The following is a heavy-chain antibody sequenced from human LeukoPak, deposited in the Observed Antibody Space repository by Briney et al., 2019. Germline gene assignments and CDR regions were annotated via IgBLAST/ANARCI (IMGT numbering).Heavy chain of an antibody. CDR2: IYYSGST. D-gene: IGHD3-9*01. Sequence: SETLSLTCTVSGGSISSNNYYWAWIRQPPGKGLEWIGSIYYSGSTYYNPSLKSRVTASVDTPKSQFSLKLSSVSAADTAVYYCARQSYDISTGYLYYFDYWGQGTLVTVSS. CDR1: GGSISSNNYY. CDR3: ARQSYDISTGYLYYFDY. V-gene: IGHV4-39*01. J-gene: IGHJ4*02.